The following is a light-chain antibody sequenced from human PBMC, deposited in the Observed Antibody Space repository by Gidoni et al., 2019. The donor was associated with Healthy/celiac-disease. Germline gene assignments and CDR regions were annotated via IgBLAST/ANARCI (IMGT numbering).Light chain of an antibody. CDR2: GAS. Sequence: EIVLTQSPATLSLSPGERATLSCRASQSVSSSYLAWYQQKPGQAPRLLIYGASSRATGIPDRFSGSGSGTDFTLTISRLEPEDFAVYYCQQYGSSPRGTFXQXTKVEIK. CDR1: QSVSSSY. CDR3: QQYGSSPRGT. J-gene: IGKJ1*01. V-gene: IGKV3-20*01.